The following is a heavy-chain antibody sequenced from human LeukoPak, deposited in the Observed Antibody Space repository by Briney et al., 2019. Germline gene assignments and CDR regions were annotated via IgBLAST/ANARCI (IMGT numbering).Heavy chain of an antibody. CDR1: EFTFSNYA. CDR2: ISGGGGST. J-gene: IGHJ4*02. V-gene: IGHV3-23*01. D-gene: IGHD2-8*02. CDR3: ARDRPSGGFDY. Sequence: GGSLRLSCAASEFTFSNYAMNWVRQAPGKGLEWVSGISGGGGSTYYADSVKGRFTISRDNSKNTLYLQMNSLRAEDTAVYYCARDRPSGGFDYWGQGTLVTVSS.